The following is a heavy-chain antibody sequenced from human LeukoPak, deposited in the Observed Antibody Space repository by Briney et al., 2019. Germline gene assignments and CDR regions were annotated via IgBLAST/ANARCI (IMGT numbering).Heavy chain of an antibody. CDR1: GCSIISYY. D-gene: IGHD3-22*01. J-gene: IGHJ2*01. V-gene: IGHV4-59*01. CDR3: ARYYYDSSGYPKALWYFDL. Sequence: SETLSLTCTVSGCSIISYYWSWIRQPPGKGLEWIGYIYYSGSTNYNPSLNSRVTISVDTSKYQFSLKLSSVTAADTAVYYCARYYYDSSGYPKALWYFDLWGRGTLVTVSS. CDR2: IYYSGST.